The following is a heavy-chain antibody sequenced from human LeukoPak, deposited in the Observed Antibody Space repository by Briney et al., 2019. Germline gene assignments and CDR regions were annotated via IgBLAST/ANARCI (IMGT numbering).Heavy chain of an antibody. J-gene: IGHJ6*03. CDR3: AKDRAVYYYMDV. CDR1: GFTFSSYG. CDR2: IRYDGSNK. V-gene: IGHV3-30*02. Sequence: GGSLRLSCAASGFTFSSYGMHWVRQAPGKGLEWVAFIRYDGSNKYYADSVKCRFTISRDNSKNTLYLQMNSLRAEDTAVYYCAKDRAVYYYMDVWGKGTTVTVSS.